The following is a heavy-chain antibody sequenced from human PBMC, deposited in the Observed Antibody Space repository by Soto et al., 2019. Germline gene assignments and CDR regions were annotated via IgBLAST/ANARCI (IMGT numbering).Heavy chain of an antibody. Sequence: SETLSLTCTVSGASMSDYHGSWIRQSPGKGPEHIGYLHSSGFAEYNPSLKSRVTISMDTSKNQFSLKLSSVTAADTAIYYCARSGHTFVGAVWGQGILVTVSS. D-gene: IGHD1-26*01. CDR2: LHSSGFA. CDR1: GASMSDYH. CDR3: ARSGHTFVGAV. V-gene: IGHV4-59*01. J-gene: IGHJ4*02.